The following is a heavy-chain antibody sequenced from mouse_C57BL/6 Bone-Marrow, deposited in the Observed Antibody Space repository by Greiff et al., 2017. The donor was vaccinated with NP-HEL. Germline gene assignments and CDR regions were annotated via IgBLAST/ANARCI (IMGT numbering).Heavy chain of an antibody. J-gene: IGHJ1*03. D-gene: IGHD1-1*01. CDR3: ASRAVVADWYFDV. Sequence: VQLQQSGPGLAKPSQTLSLTCSVTGYSITSDYWNWIRKFPGNKLEYMGYISYSGSTYYNPSLKSRISITRDTSKNQYYLQLNSVTTEDTATSYVASRAVVADWYFDVWGTGTTVTVSS. CDR1: GYSITSDY. CDR2: ISYSGST. V-gene: IGHV3-8*01.